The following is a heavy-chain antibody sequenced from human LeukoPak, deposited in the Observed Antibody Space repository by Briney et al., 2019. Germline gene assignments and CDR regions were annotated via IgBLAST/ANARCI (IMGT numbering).Heavy chain of an antibody. V-gene: IGHV3-30*02. CDR3: TKESLPYCSTSSCSTDS. CDR1: GFTFSNYG. CDR2: IRYDGSDK. Sequence: GGSLRLSCAASGFTFSNYGMHWVRQAPGKGLEWVAFIRYDGSDKYYADSVKGRFTISRDNSKNTLDLQMNSLRPPDTAVYYCTKESLPYCSTSSCSTDSWGQGTLVTVSS. J-gene: IGHJ4*02. D-gene: IGHD2-2*01.